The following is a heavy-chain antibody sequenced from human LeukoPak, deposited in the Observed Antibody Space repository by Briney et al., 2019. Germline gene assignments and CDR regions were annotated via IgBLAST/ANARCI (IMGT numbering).Heavy chain of an antibody. J-gene: IGHJ4*02. CDR1: GGSFSGYY. D-gene: IGHD2-21*02. CDR2: INHSGST. V-gene: IGHV4-34*01. Sequence: SETLSLTCAVYGGSFSGYYWSWIRQPPGKGLEWIGEINHSGSTNYNPSLKSRVTISVDTSKNQFSLKLSSVTAADTAVYYCARRGAYCGGDRCFGVLDYWGQGTLVTVSS. CDR3: ARRGAYCGGDRCFGVLDY.